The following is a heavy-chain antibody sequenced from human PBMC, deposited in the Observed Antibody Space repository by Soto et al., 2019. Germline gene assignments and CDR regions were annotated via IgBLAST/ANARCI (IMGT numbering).Heavy chain of an antibody. CDR3: ARSLSVDTAMVYGY. D-gene: IGHD5-18*01. Sequence: PSETLSLTCTVSGGSISSGGYYWCWIRQHPGKGLEWIGYIYYSGSTYYNPSLKSRVTISVDTSKNQFSLKLSSVTAADTAVYYCARSLSVDTAMVYGYWGQGTLVTVSS. CDR2: IYYSGST. J-gene: IGHJ4*02. V-gene: IGHV4-31*03. CDR1: GGSISSGGYY.